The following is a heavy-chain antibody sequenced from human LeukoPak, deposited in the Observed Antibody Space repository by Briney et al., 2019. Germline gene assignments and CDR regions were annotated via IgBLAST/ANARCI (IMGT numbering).Heavy chain of an antibody. V-gene: IGHV3-7*01. D-gene: IGHD1-26*01. Sequence: GGSLRLSCAASGFTFSSYWMSWVRQAPGKGLEWVANIKQDGSEKYYVDSVKGRFTISRDNAKNSLYLQMNSLRAEDTAVYYCARSGSYFPLMHYFDYWGQGTLVTVSS. CDR3: ARSGSYFPLMHYFDY. CDR2: IKQDGSEK. J-gene: IGHJ4*02. CDR1: GFTFSSYW.